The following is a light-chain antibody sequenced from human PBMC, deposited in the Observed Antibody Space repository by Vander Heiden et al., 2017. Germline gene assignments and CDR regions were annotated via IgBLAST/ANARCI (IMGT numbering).Light chain of an antibody. CDR1: NIGNKI. Sequence: SDVLTHPPSVSVAPRQTARITSDGNNIGNKIVHWYQQKAGQAPVLVVYDDSDRPSEIPERFSGSNSGNTATLTISRVEAGDEADYYCQVWDSSSDHWVFGGGTKLTVL. CDR3: QVWDSSSDHWV. V-gene: IGLV3-21*02. J-gene: IGLJ3*02. CDR2: DDS.